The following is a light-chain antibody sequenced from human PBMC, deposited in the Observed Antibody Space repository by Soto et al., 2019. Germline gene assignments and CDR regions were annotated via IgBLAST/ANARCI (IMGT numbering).Light chain of an antibody. CDR1: NSNIGSNA. CDR2: YND. Sequence: QSVLTQSTSVSGAPRQSVNISCSGNNSNIGSNAVHWYQQLPGKAPKLLMYYNDMLPSGVSDRFSGSKSGTSASLAISGLQSEDEGDYYCATWDDRLTAGVFGGGTKVTVL. V-gene: IGLV1-36*01. CDR3: ATWDDRLTAGV. J-gene: IGLJ3*02.